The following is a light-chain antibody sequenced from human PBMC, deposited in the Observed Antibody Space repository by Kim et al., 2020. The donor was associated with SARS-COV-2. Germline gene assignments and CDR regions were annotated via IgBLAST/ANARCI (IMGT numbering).Light chain of an antibody. CDR2: DSS. CDR3: LQYDNLPPAYT. J-gene: IGKJ2*01. CDR1: QDINNN. V-gene: IGKV1-33*01. Sequence: SVGDRVPTTLQANQDINNNLNWYQQKPGQAPKLLLYDSSNLERRGPPRLSERESGTDFTFTISRLQPEDIATYDCLQYDNLPPAYTLGQEPKLEI.